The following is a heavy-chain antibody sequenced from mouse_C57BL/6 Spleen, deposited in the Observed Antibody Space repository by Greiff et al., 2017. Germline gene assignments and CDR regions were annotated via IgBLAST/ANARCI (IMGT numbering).Heavy chain of an antibody. CDR3: TRSPDGYYDY. D-gene: IGHD2-3*01. V-gene: IGHV1-15*01. Sequence: QVQLKESGAELVRPGASVTLSCKASGYTFTDYEMHWVKQTPVHGLEWIGAIDPETGGTAYNQKFKGKAILTADKSSSTAYMELRSLTSEDSAVXYCTRSPDGYYDYWGQGTTLTVSS. CDR1: GYTFTDYE. J-gene: IGHJ2*01. CDR2: IDPETGGT.